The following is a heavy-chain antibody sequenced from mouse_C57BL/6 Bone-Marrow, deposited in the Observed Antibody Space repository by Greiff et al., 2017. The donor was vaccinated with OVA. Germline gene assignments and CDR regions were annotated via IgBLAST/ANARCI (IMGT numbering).Heavy chain of an antibody. CDR3: ARCRCLWFTY. V-gene: IGHV1-81*01. CDR1: GYTFTSYG. CDR2: IYPRSGNT. J-gene: IGHJ3*01. Sequence: QVQLKQSGAELARPGASVKLSCKASGYTFTSYGISWVKQRTGQGLEWIGEIYPRSGNTYYNEKFKGKATLTADKSSSTAYMELSSLTSEDSAVYYCARCRCLWFTYWGQGTLVTVSA.